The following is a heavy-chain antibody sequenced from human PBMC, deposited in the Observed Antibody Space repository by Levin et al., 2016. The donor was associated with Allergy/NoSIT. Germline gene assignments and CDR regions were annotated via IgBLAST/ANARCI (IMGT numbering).Heavy chain of an antibody. CDR3: ARGYYDSSGYYYFDY. Sequence: WIRQPPGKGLEWIGEINHSGSTNYNPSLKSRVTISVDTSKNQFSLKLSSVTAADTAVYYCARGYYDSSGYYYFDYWGQGTLVTVSS. D-gene: IGHD3-22*01. CDR2: INHSGST. J-gene: IGHJ4*02. V-gene: IGHV4-34*01.